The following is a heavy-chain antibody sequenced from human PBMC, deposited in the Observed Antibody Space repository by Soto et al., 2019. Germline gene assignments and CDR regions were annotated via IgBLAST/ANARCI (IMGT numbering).Heavy chain of an antibody. CDR3: ARVRYCSGGTCAVPFDY. D-gene: IGHD2-15*01. J-gene: IGHJ4*02. CDR1: GDSVSSNSAA. V-gene: IGHV6-1*01. Sequence: QVQLQQSGPGLVKPSQTLSLTCAISGDSVSSNSAAWNWIRQSPSRGLEWLGRTYYRSKWHNDYAVSVKSRIINNPDTSKFRFPMQVNSVTPDDPAVYYCARVRYCSGGTCAVPFDYWGQGLVVTVSS. CDR2: TYYRSKWHN.